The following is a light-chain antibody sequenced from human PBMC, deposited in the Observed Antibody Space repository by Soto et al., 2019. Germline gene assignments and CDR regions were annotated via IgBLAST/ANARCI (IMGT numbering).Light chain of an antibody. V-gene: IGLV1-44*01. Sequence: QSVLTQPPSASGTPGQRVTISCSGSSSNIGSNTVNWYQQLPGTAPKLLIYSNNQRPSGVPDRFSGSKSGTSASLAISGLQSEDEADYYCAAWDDSLNGPFWVFGTGTKLTVL. J-gene: IGLJ1*01. CDR3: AAWDDSLNGPFWV. CDR1: SSNIGSNT. CDR2: SNN.